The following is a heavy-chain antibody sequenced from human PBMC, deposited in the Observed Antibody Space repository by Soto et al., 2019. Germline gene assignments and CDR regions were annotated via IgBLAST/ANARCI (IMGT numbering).Heavy chain of an antibody. CDR1: GGSISSYY. J-gene: IGHJ4*02. V-gene: IGHV4-59*01. CDR2: IYYSGST. CDR3: ARERTVAGNDY. Sequence: SETLSLTCTVSGGSISSYYWSWIRQPPGKGLEWIGYIYYSGSTNYNPSLKSRVTISVDTSKNQFSLKLSSVTAADTAVYYCARERTVAGNDYGGQGTLVTVSS. D-gene: IGHD6-19*01.